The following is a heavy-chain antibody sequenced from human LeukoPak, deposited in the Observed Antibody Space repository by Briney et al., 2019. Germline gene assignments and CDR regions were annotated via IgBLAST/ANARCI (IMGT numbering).Heavy chain of an antibody. CDR2: IYYRGST. V-gene: IGHV4-31*03. J-gene: IGHJ4*02. CDR1: GGSIGSGGYY. D-gene: IGHD3-22*01. Sequence: KTSETLSLTCTVSGGSIGSGGYYWSWIRQHPGKGLEWIGYIYYRGSTYYNPSLKSRVTISVDTSKNQFSLKLSSVTAADTAVYCCARVNYDSSGYYYDYWGQGTLVTVSS. CDR3: ARVNYDSSGYYYDY.